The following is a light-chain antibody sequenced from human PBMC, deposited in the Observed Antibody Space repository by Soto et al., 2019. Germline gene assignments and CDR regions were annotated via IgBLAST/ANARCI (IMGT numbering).Light chain of an antibody. CDR1: QSVSSNY. CDR3: QQYGSLPKT. J-gene: IGKJ1*01. Sequence: EIVLTQSPGTLSLSPGQRATLSCRASQSVSSNYLAWYQQKPGQAPRPLIYDASSRATGIPDRFSGSGSGTDFTLTISRLEPEDFAVYFCQQYGSLPKTFGQGTKVDIK. V-gene: IGKV3-20*01. CDR2: DAS.